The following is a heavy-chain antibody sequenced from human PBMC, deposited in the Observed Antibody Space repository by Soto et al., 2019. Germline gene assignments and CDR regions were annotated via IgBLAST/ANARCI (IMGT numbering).Heavy chain of an antibody. V-gene: IGHV3-33*01. CDR3: ARGSSACGGDCYEFDY. CDR2: IWYDGSNK. CDR1: GFTFSSYG. D-gene: IGHD2-21*02. Sequence: QVQLVEPGGGVVQPGRSLRLSCAASGFTFSSYGMHWVRQAPGKGLEWVAVIWYDGSNKYYADSVKGRFTISRDNSKNXLYLQMNSLRDEDTAVYYCARGSSACGGDCYEFDYWGQGTLVTVSS. J-gene: IGHJ4*02.